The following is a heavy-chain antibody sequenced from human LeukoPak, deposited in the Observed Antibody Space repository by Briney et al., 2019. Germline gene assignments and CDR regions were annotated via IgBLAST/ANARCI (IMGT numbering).Heavy chain of an antibody. CDR1: GGSISSGGYY. J-gene: IGHJ4*02. CDR3: ARGVHVSGAIFGVVIEGFDY. Sequence: SETLSLTCTVSGGSISSGGYYWSWIRQHPGKGLEWIGYIYYSGSTHYNPSLKSRVTISVDTSKNQFSLKLSSVTAADTAVYYCARGVHVSGAIFGVVIEGFDYWGQGTLVTVSS. V-gene: IGHV4-31*03. CDR2: IYYSGST. D-gene: IGHD3-3*01.